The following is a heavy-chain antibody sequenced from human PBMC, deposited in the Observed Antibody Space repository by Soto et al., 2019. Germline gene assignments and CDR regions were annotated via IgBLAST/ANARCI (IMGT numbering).Heavy chain of an antibody. Sequence: SETLSLTCTVSGGSISSYYWSRIRQPPGKGLEWIGYIYYSGSTNYNPSLKSRVTISVDTSKNQFSLKLSSVTAADTAVYYCATYRAATVRAFDIWGQGTMVTVSS. CDR3: ATYRAATVRAFDI. D-gene: IGHD4-17*01. V-gene: IGHV4-59*08. CDR2: IYYSGST. J-gene: IGHJ3*02. CDR1: GGSISSYY.